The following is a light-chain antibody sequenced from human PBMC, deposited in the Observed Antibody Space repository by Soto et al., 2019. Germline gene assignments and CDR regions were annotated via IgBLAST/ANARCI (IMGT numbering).Light chain of an antibody. V-gene: IGLV3-21*04. Sequence: SYELTQPPSVSVAPGKKARITCGGNNIGSKSVHWYQQKPGQAPVLVIYYDSDRPSGIPERFSGSNSGNTATLTISRVEAGDEAAYYCQVWDSSSDHYVFGTGTKVTVL. CDR3: QVWDSSSDHYV. J-gene: IGLJ1*01. CDR2: YDS. CDR1: NIGSKS.